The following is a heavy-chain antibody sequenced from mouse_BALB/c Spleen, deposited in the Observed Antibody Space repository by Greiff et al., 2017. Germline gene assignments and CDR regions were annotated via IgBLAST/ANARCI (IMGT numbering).Heavy chain of an antibody. CDR3: ARSYDHYNDY. D-gene: IGHD2-3*01. J-gene: IGHJ2*01. CDR1: GYNFTSYW. V-gene: IGHV1-55*01. Sequence: QVLLQQPGAELVKPGTSVKLSCKASGYNFTSYWIKWVKLRPGQGLEWIGDIYPGSGSTNYNEKIKSKTTLTVDTSSSTAYMQLSSLASEDSALYYGARSYDHYNDYWGQGTTLTVAS. CDR2: IYPGSGST.